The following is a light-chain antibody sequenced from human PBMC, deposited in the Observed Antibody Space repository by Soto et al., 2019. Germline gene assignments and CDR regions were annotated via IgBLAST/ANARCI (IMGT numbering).Light chain of an antibody. V-gene: IGLV1-51*01. J-gene: IGLJ2*01. Sequence: QSVLTQPPSVSAAPGQKVSISCSGSSSNIENNYVSWYQQLPGTAPKLLIYDNNKRPTGIPDRFSGSKSGTSATLDITGLQSGDEADYYCGTWDSSLSGVVFGGGTKLTVL. CDR3: GTWDSSLSGVV. CDR1: SSNIENNY. CDR2: DNN.